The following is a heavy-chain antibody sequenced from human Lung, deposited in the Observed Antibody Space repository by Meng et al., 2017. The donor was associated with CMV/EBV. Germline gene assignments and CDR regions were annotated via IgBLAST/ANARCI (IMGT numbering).Heavy chain of an antibody. CDR3: ASGGGHDVFDI. J-gene: IGHJ3*02. CDR1: GFTFYSYG. Sequence: SLKISCGASGFTFYSYGMHWVRQAPGKGLEWVAVISYDGSNKYYADSVKGRFTISRDNSKNTLYLQMNSLRVEDTAIYYCASGGGHDVFDIWGQGTVVTVSS. CDR2: ISYDGSNK. D-gene: IGHD4-23*01. V-gene: IGHV3-30*19.